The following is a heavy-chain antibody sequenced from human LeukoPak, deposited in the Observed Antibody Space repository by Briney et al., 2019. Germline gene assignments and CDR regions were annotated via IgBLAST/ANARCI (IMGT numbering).Heavy chain of an antibody. V-gene: IGHV4-39*01. CDR1: GGSISSSSYY. CDR2: IYYSGST. CDR3: ARHAGSSVWGGINEDEYPV. D-gene: IGHD3-16*01. Sequence: PSETLSLTCTVSGGSISSSSYYWGWIRQPPGKGLEWIGSIYYSGSTYYNPSLKSRVTISVDTSKNQFSLKLSSVTAADTAVYYCARHAGSSVWGGINEDEYPVWGQGTLVTVSS. J-gene: IGHJ4*02.